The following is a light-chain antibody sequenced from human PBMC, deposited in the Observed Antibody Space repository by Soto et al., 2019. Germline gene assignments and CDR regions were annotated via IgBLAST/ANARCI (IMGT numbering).Light chain of an antibody. Sequence: QSVLTQPASVSGSPGQSITISCTGTSSDVGGYNSVSWYQQHPGEAPKLIIYEVVQRPSGVPDRFSGSKSGNTASLTVSGLQAADEADYFCKSYAGSNTYVFGSGTKVTVL. CDR2: EVV. CDR1: SSDVGGYNS. J-gene: IGLJ1*01. V-gene: IGLV2-8*01. CDR3: KSYAGSNTYV.